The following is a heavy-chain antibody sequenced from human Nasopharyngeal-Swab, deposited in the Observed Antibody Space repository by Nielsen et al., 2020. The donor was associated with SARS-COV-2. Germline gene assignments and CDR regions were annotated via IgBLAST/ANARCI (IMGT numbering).Heavy chain of an antibody. V-gene: IGHV3-49*03. Sequence: GGSLRLSCTASGFSFVDYAMSWFRQAPGKGLEWIAFIRSNIHGGTTEYAASVRGRFVMSRDDSKLIAYLLLNSLKTEDTGVYYCTRVLVAAGPTLDYWGQGTLVTVSS. J-gene: IGHJ4*02. D-gene: IGHD6-13*01. CDR3: TRVLVAAGPTLDY. CDR1: GFSFVDYA. CDR2: IRSNIHGGTT.